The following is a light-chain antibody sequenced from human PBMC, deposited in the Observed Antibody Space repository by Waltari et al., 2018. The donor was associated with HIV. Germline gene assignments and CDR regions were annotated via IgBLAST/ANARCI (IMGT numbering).Light chain of an antibody. J-gene: IGLJ2*01. CDR3: SSFANRDGFYVL. CDR1: NSDIGTYDY. CDR2: EVT. Sequence: QSALTQPPSASGSPGQSVTLSCTGTNSDIGTYDYVSWYQQQPGTAPKLVISEVTKRPSGVSDRFSGSKSGNTAFLTVSGLQAEDEADYYCSSFANRDGFYVLFGGGTRLTVL. V-gene: IGLV2-8*01.